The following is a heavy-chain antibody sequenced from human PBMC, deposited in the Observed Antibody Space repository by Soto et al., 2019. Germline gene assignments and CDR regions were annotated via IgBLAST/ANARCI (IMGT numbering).Heavy chain of an antibody. J-gene: IGHJ6*02. V-gene: IGHV4-61*01. CDR2: IYYTGST. D-gene: IGHD3-3*01. Sequence: QVQLQESGPGLVKPSETLSLTCTVSGGSVSSESHYWSWIRQTPGKGLEWIGYIYYTGSTNYNPSLKGRVIMSVDTSRDQVSLRLRSVTRADTAVNYCARDQYDFRSGSYYYAMEVWGQGTKVTVSS. CDR1: GGSVSSESHY. CDR3: ARDQYDFRSGSYYYAMEV.